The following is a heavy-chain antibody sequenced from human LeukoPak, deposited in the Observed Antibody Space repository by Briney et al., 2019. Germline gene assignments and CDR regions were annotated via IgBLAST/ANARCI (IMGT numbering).Heavy chain of an antibody. V-gene: IGHV3-30*04. J-gene: IGHJ4*02. Sequence: GGSLRLSCAASEFTFSSYAMHWVRQAPGKGLEWVAVISYDGSHKFYTDSVKGRFTISRDNSKNTLYLQMNSLRAEDTAVYARDYDYEDAGGFDYWGQGTLVTVSS. CDR1: EFTFSSYA. CDR3: DYDYEDAGGFDY. CDR2: ISYDGSHK. D-gene: IGHD3-22*01.